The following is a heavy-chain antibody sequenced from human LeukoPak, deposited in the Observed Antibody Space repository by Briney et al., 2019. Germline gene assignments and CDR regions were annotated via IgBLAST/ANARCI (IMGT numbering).Heavy chain of an antibody. J-gene: IGHJ5*02. D-gene: IGHD3-16*01. CDR3: AAGGASAP. V-gene: IGHV5-51*01. Sequence: GESLKISCKGSGYSFTNFWIGWVRQMPGKGLEWMGVISPGDSGIRYSPSFQGQVTISVNKSISTAYLQWSSLKASDSAMYYCAAGGASAPWGQGTLVTVSS. CDR1: GYSFTNFW. CDR2: ISPGDSGI.